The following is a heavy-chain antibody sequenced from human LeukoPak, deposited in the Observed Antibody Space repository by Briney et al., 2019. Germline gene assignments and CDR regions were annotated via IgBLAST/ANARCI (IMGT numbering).Heavy chain of an antibody. J-gene: IGHJ6*02. V-gene: IGHV3-53*04. Sequence: GGSLRLSCAASGFTVSSNYMSWVRQAPGKGLEWVSVIYSGGSTYYADSVKGRFTISRHNTKNTLYLQMNSLRAEDTAVYYCASGSINYDILTGYYGPAGYYYGMDVWGQGTTVTVSS. CDR1: GFTVSSNY. D-gene: IGHD3-9*01. CDR2: IYSGGST. CDR3: ASGSINYDILTGYYGPAGYYYGMDV.